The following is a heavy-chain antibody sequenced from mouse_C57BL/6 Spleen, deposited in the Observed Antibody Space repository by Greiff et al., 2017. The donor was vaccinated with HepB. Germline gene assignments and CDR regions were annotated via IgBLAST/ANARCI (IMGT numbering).Heavy chain of an antibody. CDR3: ARKGGLNWSWFAY. CDR1: GYTFTNYW. J-gene: IGHJ3*01. V-gene: IGHV1-63*01. CDR2: IYPGGCYT. D-gene: IGHD4-1*02. Sequence: QVQLKESGAELVRPGTSVKMSCKASGYTFTNYWIGWAKQRPGHGLEWIGDIYPGGCYTNYNEKFKGKATLTADKSSSTAYMQFSSLTSEDSAIYYCARKGGLNWSWFAYWGQGTLVTVSA.